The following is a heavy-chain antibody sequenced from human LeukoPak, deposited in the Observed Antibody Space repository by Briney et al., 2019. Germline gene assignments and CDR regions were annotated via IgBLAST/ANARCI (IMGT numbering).Heavy chain of an antibody. V-gene: IGHV3-23*01. CDR2: ISGSGGGT. D-gene: IGHD3-22*01. CDR3: AKRGVVIRVILVGFHKEAYYFDS. CDR1: GITLSNYG. Sequence: GWSLRLSCAVSGITLSNYGMSWVRQAPGKGLEWVAGISGSGGGTNYADSVKGRFTISRDNPKNTLFLQMNNLRAEDTAVYFCAKRGVVIRVILVGFHKEAYYFDSWGQGALVTVSS. J-gene: IGHJ4*02.